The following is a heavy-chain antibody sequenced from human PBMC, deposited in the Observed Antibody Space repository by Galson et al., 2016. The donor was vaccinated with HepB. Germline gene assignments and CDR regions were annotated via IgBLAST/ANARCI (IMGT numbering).Heavy chain of an antibody. CDR2: INGGNSDT. J-gene: IGHJ5*01. V-gene: IGHV1-3*01. Sequence: SVKVSCKASGNTSSIYSMHWVRQAPGQRLEWMGWINGGNSDTKYSQQFQGRVTFTRVTSASTAYLELSNLTSEDTAVYYCATTGYCSGGSCYRWWFDPWGQGTLVTVSS. CDR3: ATTGYCSGGSCYRWWFDP. D-gene: IGHD2-15*01. CDR1: GNTSSIYS.